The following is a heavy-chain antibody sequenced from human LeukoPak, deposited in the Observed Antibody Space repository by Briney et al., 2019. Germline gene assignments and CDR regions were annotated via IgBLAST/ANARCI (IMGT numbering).Heavy chain of an antibody. J-gene: IGHJ4*02. CDR1: GYSFTGYY. CDR3: ARDLNANILTGYYVDF. V-gene: IGHV1-2*02. Sequence: ASVKVSCKASGYSFTGYYIHWVRQAPGQGLEWMGWVNPKTGGTNHAQKFQGRATVTRDTSISTAYMELSRLTSDDTAVYYCARDLNANILTGYYVDFWGQGTLATVSS. D-gene: IGHD3-9*01. CDR2: VNPKTGGT.